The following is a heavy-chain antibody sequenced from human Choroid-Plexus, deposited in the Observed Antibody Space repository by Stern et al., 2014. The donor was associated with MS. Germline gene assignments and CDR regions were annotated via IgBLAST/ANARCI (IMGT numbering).Heavy chain of an antibody. Sequence: VHLVESGGGVVKPGRPLRISCVASGFTLGSCAMHWVRQAPGKGLEWVAGVSYDGSNKYYADSVKGRFAISRDNSQNTLYMQMSSLRPEDTAVYYCAKDRQYLTYFFDHWGQGSLVTVSS. CDR3: AKDRQYLTYFFDH. V-gene: IGHV3-30*18. CDR1: GFTLGSCA. CDR2: VSYDGSNK. J-gene: IGHJ5*02. D-gene: IGHD2/OR15-2a*01.